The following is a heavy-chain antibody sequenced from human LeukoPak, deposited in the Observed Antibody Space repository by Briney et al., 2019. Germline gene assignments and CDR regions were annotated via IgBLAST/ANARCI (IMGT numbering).Heavy chain of an antibody. D-gene: IGHD2-21*02. J-gene: IGHJ3*02. CDR1: GYTFTSYG. Sequence: GASVKVSCTASGYTFTSYGISWVRQAPGQGLEWMGWISAYNGNTNYAQKLQGRVTMTTDTSTSTAYMELRSLRSDDTAVYYCARDRRPVTGGSAFDIWGQGTMVTVSS. V-gene: IGHV1-18*01. CDR3: ARDRRPVTGGSAFDI. CDR2: ISAYNGNT.